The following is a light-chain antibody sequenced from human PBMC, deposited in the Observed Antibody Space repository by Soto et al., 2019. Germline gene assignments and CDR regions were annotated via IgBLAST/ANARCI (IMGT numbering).Light chain of an antibody. J-gene: IGLJ1*01. V-gene: IGLV2-18*01. CDR2: EVS. Sequence: QSALTQPPSVSGSPGQSVTISWTGTSSDVGDYTHVSWYQQSPGTVPKLIIYEVSSRPSGVPDRFSGSKSGNTASLTISGLQAEDEADYYCNLYTSSNTYVFGTGTKVTVL. CDR1: SSDVGDYTH. CDR3: NLYTSSNTYV.